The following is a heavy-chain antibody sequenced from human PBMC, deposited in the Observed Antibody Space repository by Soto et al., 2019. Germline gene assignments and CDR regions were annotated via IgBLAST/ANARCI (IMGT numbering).Heavy chain of an antibody. D-gene: IGHD3-10*01. CDR1: GFTVSSNY. J-gene: IGHJ4*02. Sequence: EVQLVESGGGLVQPGGSLRLSCAASGFTVSSNYMSWVRQAPGKGLEWVSVIYSGGSTYYADSVKGRFTISRDNSKNTLYLQMNSLRAEDTAVYYCARDSGMYGSGSYFLFDYWGQGTLVTVSS. CDR3: ARDSGMYGSGSYFLFDY. CDR2: IYSGGST. V-gene: IGHV3-66*01.